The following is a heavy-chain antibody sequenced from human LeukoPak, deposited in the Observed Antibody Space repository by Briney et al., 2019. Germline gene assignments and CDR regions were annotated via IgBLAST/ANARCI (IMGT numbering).Heavy chain of an antibody. D-gene: IGHD4-17*01. J-gene: IGHJ4*02. CDR3: ARMSDDYGEDFDY. CDR2: IYYSGST. Sequence: SQTLSLTCTVSGGSISSGDYYWSWIRQPPGKGLEWIGYIYYSGSTYYNPSLKSRVTISVDTSKNQFSLKLSSVTAADTAVYYCARMSDDYGEDFDYWGQGTLVTVSS. V-gene: IGHV4-30-4*08. CDR1: GGSISSGDYY.